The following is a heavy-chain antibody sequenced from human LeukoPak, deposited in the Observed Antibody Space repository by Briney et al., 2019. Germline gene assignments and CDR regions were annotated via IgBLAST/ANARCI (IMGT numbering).Heavy chain of an antibody. CDR2: INPSGGST. V-gene: IGHV1-46*01. CDR1: GYTFSNYY. D-gene: IGHD3-22*01. Sequence: ASVKVSCKASGYTFSNYYIHWVRQAPGQGLEWMGIINPSGGSTTYAQKFQGRVTMTRDMSTSTVYMELISLRSEDTAVYYCARLHHYFDIAFDYWGQGTLVTVSS. J-gene: IGHJ4*02. CDR3: ARLHHYFDIAFDY.